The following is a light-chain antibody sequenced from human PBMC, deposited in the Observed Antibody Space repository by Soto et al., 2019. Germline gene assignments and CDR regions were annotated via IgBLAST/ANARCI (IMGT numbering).Light chain of an antibody. CDR2: EVN. V-gene: IGLV2-8*01. CDR1: SSDAGGYNY. J-gene: IGLJ2*01. CDR3: SSDAGSNNLV. Sequence: QSVLTQPPSASGSPGQSVTISCTRTSSDAGGYNYVSWYQHHPGKAPKLVIYEVNKRPSGVPDRFSGSKSGNTASLTVSGLQAEDEADYYCSSDAGSNNLVFGGGTKLTV.